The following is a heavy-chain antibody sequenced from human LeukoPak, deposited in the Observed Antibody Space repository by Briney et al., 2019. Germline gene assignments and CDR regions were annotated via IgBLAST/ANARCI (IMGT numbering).Heavy chain of an antibody. D-gene: IGHD3-22*01. Sequence: SVKVSCKVSRTTFGLSAISWVRQAPGQGLQWMGGSIPIFSRADYAQRFQDRITISWDASTGTDYMELRSLTFDDTAVYYCARVGPPRRDHYYPSSGDYLPVFEIWGHGTMVTVSS. CDR1: RTTFGLSA. V-gene: IGHV1-69*13. CDR2: SIPIFSRA. J-gene: IGHJ3*02. CDR3: ARVGPPRRDHYYPSSGDYLPVFEI.